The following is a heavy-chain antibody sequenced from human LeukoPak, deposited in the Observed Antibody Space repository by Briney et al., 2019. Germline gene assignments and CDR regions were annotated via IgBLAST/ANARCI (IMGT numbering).Heavy chain of an antibody. CDR2: INHSGST. CDR1: GGSFSGYY. Sequence: KPSETLSLTCAVYGGSFSGYYWSWIRQPPGKGLEWIGEINHSGSTNYNPSLKSRVTISVDTSKNQFSLKLSTVTAAGTAVYYCARGRARGYSYGWGPPSLYYFDYWGQGTLVTVSS. CDR3: ARGRARGYSYGWGPPSLYYFDY. D-gene: IGHD5-18*01. V-gene: IGHV4-34*01. J-gene: IGHJ4*02.